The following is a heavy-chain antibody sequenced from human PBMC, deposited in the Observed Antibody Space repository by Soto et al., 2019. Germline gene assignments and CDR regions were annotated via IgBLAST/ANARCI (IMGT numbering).Heavy chain of an antibody. CDR3: VKDESINWYSGHFRH. Sequence: GGSLRLCCAASGFTFDDYAMHWVRQVPGKGLEWVSGINWNSGSIGYADSVKGRFAIYRDNAKNSLHLQMNSLRAEDTAFYYCVKDESINWYSGHFRHWGQGTLVTVSS. J-gene: IGHJ1*01. CDR2: INWNSGSI. V-gene: IGHV3-9*01. CDR1: GFTFDDYA. D-gene: IGHD6-13*01.